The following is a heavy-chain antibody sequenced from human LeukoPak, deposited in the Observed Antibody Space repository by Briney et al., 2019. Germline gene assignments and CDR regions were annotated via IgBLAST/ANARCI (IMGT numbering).Heavy chain of an antibody. CDR3: AKDLGYCSSTSCHYGEWSWFNP. CDR1: GFTFSSYG. CDR2: IRYDGSNK. Sequence: GGSLRLSCAASGFTFSSYGMHWVRQVPGKGLEWVAFIRYDGSNKYYADSVKGRFTISRDNSKNTLYLQMNSLRAEDTAVYYCAKDLGYCSSTSCHYGEWSWFNPWGQGTLVTVSS. V-gene: IGHV3-30*02. D-gene: IGHD2-2*01. J-gene: IGHJ5*02.